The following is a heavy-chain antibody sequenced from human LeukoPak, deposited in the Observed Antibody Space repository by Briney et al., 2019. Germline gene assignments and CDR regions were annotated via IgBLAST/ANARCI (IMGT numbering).Heavy chain of an antibody. CDR3: ARANYYDSSGNDSGYYIDV. CDR2: IYYSGST. Sequence: SETLSLTCTVSGGSISSGGYYWSWIRQHPGKGLEWIGYIYYSGSTYYNPSLKSRVTISVDTSKNQFSLKLSSVTAADTAVYYCARANYYDSSGNDSGYYIDVWGKGTTVTVSS. CDR1: GGSISSGGYY. V-gene: IGHV4-31*03. D-gene: IGHD3-22*01. J-gene: IGHJ6*03.